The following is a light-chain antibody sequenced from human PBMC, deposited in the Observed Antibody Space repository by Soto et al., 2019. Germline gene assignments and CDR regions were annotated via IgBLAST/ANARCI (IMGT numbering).Light chain of an antibody. CDR1: SSDIGGYNY. CDR2: AVT. V-gene: IGLV2-14*01. CDR3: SSYTSSSKWV. J-gene: IGLJ3*02. Sequence: QSALTQPASVSGSPGQSITISCTGTSSDIGGYNYVSWYQQHPGKAPKLMIYAVTNRPSGVSDRFSGSKSGNTASLTISGLQAEDEADYYCSSYTSSSKWVFGAGTQLTVL.